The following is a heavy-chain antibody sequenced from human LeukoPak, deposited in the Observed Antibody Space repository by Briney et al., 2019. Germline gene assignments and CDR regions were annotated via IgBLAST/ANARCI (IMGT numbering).Heavy chain of an antibody. CDR1: GYDFINNA. D-gene: IGHD4-11*01. CDR3: ARTWDYSPRGRFVD. CDR2: ISPFNGQT. Sequence: ASVKVSCKASGYDFINNAITWVRQAPGQGLEWMGWISPFNGQTNYAQNLQGRVTMTIDTTTSTASMELRGLRSDDTGVYYCARTWDYSPRGRFVDWGQGTRVTVSS. V-gene: IGHV1-18*04. J-gene: IGHJ4*02.